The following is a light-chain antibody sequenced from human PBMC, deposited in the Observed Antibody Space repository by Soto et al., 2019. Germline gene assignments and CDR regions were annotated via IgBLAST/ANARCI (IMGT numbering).Light chain of an antibody. J-gene: IGKJ1*01. CDR1: QSISSW. CDR3: QQHNSYPEA. CDR2: KAS. Sequence: DIQMTQSPSTLSGSVGDGATIRCRASQSISSWLAWYQQKPGKAPKLLIYKASTLKSGVPSRFSGSGSGTEFTLTISSLQPDDFATYYCQQHNSYPEAFGRGTKVDIK. V-gene: IGKV1-5*03.